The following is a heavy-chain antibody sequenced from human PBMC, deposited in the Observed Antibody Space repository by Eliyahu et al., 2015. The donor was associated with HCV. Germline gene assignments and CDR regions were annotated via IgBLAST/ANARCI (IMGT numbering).Heavy chain of an antibody. J-gene: IGHJ6*02. V-gene: IGHV4-39*01. Sequence: QLQLQESGPGLVXPXETLSLTCXVSGGSXSXSSXYWGWIRQPPGKGLXWIGSIYYSGSTYYXPSLKSRVTISVDTSKNQFSLKLSSVTAADTAVYYCARHGDSSSWYWYYGMDVWGQGTTVTVSS. CDR1: GGSXSXSSXY. CDR2: IYYSGST. D-gene: IGHD6-13*01. CDR3: ARHGDSSSWYWYYGMDV.